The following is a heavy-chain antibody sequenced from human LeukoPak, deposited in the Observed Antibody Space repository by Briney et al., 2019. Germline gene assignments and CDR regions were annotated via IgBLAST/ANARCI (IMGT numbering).Heavy chain of an antibody. CDR3: ARDGTDDYSNYEFDY. CDR2: INPNSGGT. J-gene: IGHJ4*02. Sequence: GASVKVSCKASGYTFTGYYMHWVRQAPGQGLEWMGWINPNSGGTNYAQKFQGRVTMTRDTSISTAYMELSRLRSDDTAVYYCARDGTDDYSNYEFDYWGQGTLVTVSS. V-gene: IGHV1-2*02. CDR1: GYTFTGYY. D-gene: IGHD4-11*01.